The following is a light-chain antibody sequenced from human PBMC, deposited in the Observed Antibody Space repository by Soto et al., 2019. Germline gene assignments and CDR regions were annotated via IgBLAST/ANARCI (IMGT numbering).Light chain of an antibody. CDR1: SSDVGGYNY. CDR2: EVS. CDR3: SSYTSSGL. V-gene: IGLV2-14*01. Sequence: QSALTQPASVSGSPGQSITISCTGTSSDVGGYNYVSWYQQHPGKAPKLMIYEVSNRPSGVSNRFSGSKSGNTASLTISGLQAEDEAAYYCSSYTSSGLFGGGTKLTVL. J-gene: IGLJ3*02.